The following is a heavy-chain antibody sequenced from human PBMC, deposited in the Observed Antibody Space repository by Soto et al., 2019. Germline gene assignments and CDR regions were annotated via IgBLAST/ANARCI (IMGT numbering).Heavy chain of an antibody. V-gene: IGHV3-23*01. CDR1: GFTFSSYA. Sequence: PGGLLRLSCAASGFTFSSYAMSWARQAPGKGLEWVSAISGSGGSTYYADSVKGRFTISRDNSKNTLYLQMNSLRAEDTAVYYCAKAWLVPWDLVGGDYVAGYAFDIWGQGTMVHVS. CDR3: AKAWLVPWDLVGGDYVAGYAFDI. D-gene: IGHD2-21*02. CDR2: ISGSGGST. J-gene: IGHJ3*02.